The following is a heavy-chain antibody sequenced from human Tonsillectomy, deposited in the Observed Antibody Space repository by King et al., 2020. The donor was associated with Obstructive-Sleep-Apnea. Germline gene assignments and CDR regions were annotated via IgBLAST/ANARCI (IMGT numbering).Heavy chain of an antibody. J-gene: IGHJ6*02. Sequence: VQLVESGGGLVQPGGSLRLSCAASGFTFSSYAMSWVRQAPGKGLEWVSAISGSGGSTYYADSVKGRFTIARDNSKNTLYLQINSLRAEDTAGYYCAKDPYSRHGSSTSCPLPPTGYGMDVWGQGTTVTVSS. V-gene: IGHV3-23*04. CDR1: GFTFSSYA. CDR2: ISGSGGST. CDR3: AKDPYSRHGSSTSCPLPPTGYGMDV. D-gene: IGHD2-2*01.